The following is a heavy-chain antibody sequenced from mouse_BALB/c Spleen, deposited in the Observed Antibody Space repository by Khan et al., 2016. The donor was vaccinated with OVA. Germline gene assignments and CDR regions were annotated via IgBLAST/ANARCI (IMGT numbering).Heavy chain of an antibody. J-gene: IGHJ3*01. Sequence: IQLVQSGPELMKPGASVKISCKASGYSFTTYYIHWMMQSHGKSLEWIGYIDPFSGGTTYNQKFKGKATLTVDKYSSTAYIHLSNLTSEDSAVYYCTRHGYVAWFTYWGKETLITVSA. V-gene: IGHV1S135*01. CDR2: IDPFSGGT. CDR1: GYSFTTYY. CDR3: TRHGYVAWFTY. D-gene: IGHD2-2*01.